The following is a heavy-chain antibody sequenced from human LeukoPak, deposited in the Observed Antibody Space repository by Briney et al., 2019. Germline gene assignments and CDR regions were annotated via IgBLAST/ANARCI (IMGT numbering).Heavy chain of an antibody. Sequence: SETLSLTCTVSGGSISDYYWSWIRQPPGKGLEWIGYIYSSGSTTYNPSLKSRVTLSVDTSKNQFSLKLTSVTAADTAVYYCARGRFGELLLVDYWGQGTLVTVSP. V-gene: IGHV4-59*01. CDR1: GGSISDYY. CDR2: IYSSGST. CDR3: ARGRFGELLLVDY. D-gene: IGHD3-10*01. J-gene: IGHJ4*02.